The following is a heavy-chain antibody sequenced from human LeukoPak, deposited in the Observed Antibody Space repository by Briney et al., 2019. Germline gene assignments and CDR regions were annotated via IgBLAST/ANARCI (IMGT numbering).Heavy chain of an antibody. J-gene: IGHJ4*02. V-gene: IGHV4-39*01. CDR3: ARVDGSAHGGFGS. CDR2: IYYSGST. CDR1: GGSISSSSYY. D-gene: IGHD2-15*01. Sequence: SETLSLTCTVSGGSISSSSYYWGWIRQPPGKGLEWIGSIYYSGSTYYNPSLKSRVTISVDTSKNQFSLKLSSVTAADTAVYYCARVDGSAHGGFGSWGQGTLVTVSS.